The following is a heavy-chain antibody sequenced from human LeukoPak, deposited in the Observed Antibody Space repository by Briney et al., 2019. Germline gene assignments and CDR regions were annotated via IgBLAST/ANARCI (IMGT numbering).Heavy chain of an antibody. V-gene: IGHV3-7*01. J-gene: IGHJ6*03. CDR1: GFTFSSYS. CDR2: LNQGGTEK. Sequence: VGSLRLSCEASGFTFSSYSMTWVRQAPGKGLEWVAILNQGGTEKFYVDSVKGRFTISRDNAEKSLYLQMNSLRAEDTAVYYCAREHYFYHMAGWGKGTTLTVSS. CDR3: AREHYFYHMAG.